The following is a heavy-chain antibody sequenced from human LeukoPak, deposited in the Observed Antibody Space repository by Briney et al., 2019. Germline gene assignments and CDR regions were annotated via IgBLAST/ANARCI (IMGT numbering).Heavy chain of an antibody. Sequence: SETLSLTCAVSGYSISSGYHWAWIRQPPGKGLEWIGSIHRSGSTYYNPSLKSRVTISLDTSKNQFSLRLTSVTAADTAVYYCGRIDWAPGYWGQGTLVTVSS. J-gene: IGHJ4*02. CDR1: GYSISSGYH. CDR3: GRIDWAPGY. D-gene: IGHD2-21*01. CDR2: IHRSGST. V-gene: IGHV4-38-2*01.